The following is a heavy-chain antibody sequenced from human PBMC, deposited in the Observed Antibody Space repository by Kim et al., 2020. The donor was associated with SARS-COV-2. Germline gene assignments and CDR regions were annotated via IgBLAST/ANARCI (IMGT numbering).Heavy chain of an antibody. D-gene: IGHD3-9*01. V-gene: IGHV3-30*18. CDR1: GFTFSSYG. CDR3: AKGLDILTGYYYGMDV. J-gene: IGHJ6*02. CDR2: ISYDGSNK. Sequence: GGSLRLSCAASGFTFSSYGMHWVRQAPGKGLEWVAVISYDGSNKYYADSVKGRFTISRDNSKNTLYLQMNSLRAEDTAVYYCAKGLDILTGYYYGMDVWGQGTTFTVSS.